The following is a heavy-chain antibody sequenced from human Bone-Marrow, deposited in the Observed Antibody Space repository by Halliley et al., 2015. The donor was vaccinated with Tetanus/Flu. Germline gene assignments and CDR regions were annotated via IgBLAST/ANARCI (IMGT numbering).Heavy chain of an antibody. D-gene: IGHD3-3*01. V-gene: IGHV3-7*03. CDR1: GFVFSTYW. Sequence: CAASGFVFSTYWMSWVRQAPGKGLEWVANINQHGNEKHYVDSVKGRFTISRDNARNSLSVQMNNLRVEDTAVYYCVRDRFAPQIPVFSFGVDGFDIWGQGTVVIVSS. J-gene: IGHJ3*02. CDR2: INQHGNEK. CDR3: VRDRFAPQIPVFSFGVDGFDI.